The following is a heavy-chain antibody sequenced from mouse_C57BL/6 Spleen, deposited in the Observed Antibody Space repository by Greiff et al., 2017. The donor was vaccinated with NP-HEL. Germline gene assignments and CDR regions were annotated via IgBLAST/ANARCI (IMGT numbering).Heavy chain of an antibody. CDR3: ARSRDRGHYYAMDY. D-gene: IGHD3-3*01. J-gene: IGHJ4*01. CDR1: GYTFTSYW. Sequence: QVQLQQPGAELVRPGSSVKLSCKASGYTFTSYWMHWVKQRPIQGLEWIGNIDPSDSETHYNQKFKDKATLTVDKSSSTAYMQLSSLPSEDSADYYCARSRDRGHYYAMDYWGQGTSVTVSS. V-gene: IGHV1-52*01. CDR2: IDPSDSET.